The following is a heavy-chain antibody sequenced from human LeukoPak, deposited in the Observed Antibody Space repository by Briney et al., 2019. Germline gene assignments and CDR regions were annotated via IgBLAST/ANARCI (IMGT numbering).Heavy chain of an antibody. J-gene: IGHJ4*02. D-gene: IGHD3-22*01. CDR1: GGSFSGYY. CDR2: INHSGSS. V-gene: IGHV4-34*01. Sequence: SETLSLTCAVYGGSFSGYYWNWIRQPPGKGLEWIGEINHSGSSNCNPSLKSRVTIAVDTSKNQFSLKLNSVTAADTVVYYCARGTADSSGYYHGYFDYWGQGTLVTVSS. CDR3: ARGTADSSGYYHGYFDY.